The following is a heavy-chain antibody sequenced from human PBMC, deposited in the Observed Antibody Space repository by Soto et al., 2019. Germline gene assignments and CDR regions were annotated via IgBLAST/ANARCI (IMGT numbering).Heavy chain of an antibody. CDR3: ARDVGPRAFDI. J-gene: IGHJ3*02. CDR2: ISRSSSYI. Sequence: EVQLVESGGGLVKPGGSLRLSCAASGFTFSSDNMNWVRQAPGRGLEWVSSISRSSSYIYYADSVKGRFTISRDNAKNSLYLQMNSLRAEDTAVYYCARDVGPRAFDIWGRGIMVTVSS. CDR1: GFTFSSDN. V-gene: IGHV3-21*01.